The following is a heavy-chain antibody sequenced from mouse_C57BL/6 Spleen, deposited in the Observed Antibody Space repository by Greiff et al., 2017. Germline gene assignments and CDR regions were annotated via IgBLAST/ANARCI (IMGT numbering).Heavy chain of an antibody. CDR1: GYTFTSYW. V-gene: IGHV1-61*01. J-gene: IGHJ3*01. CDR2: IYPSDSET. CDR3: ARSLTGGFAY. Sequence: VKLQQPGAELVRPGSSVKLSCKASGYTFTSYWMDWVKQRPGQGLEWIGNIYPSDSETHYNQKFKDKATLTVDKSSSTAYMQLSSLTSEDSAVYYCARSLTGGFAYWGQGTLVTVSA. D-gene: IGHD1-1*01.